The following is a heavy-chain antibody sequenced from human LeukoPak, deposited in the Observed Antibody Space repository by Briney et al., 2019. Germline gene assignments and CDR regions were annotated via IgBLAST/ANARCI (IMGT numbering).Heavy chain of an antibody. V-gene: IGHV1-46*01. J-gene: IGHJ6*03. CDR1: GYTFTSYG. Sequence: ASVKVSCKASGYTFTSYGISWVRQAPGQGLEWMGIINPSGGSTSYAQKFQGRVTMTRDTSTSTVYMELSSLRSEDTAVYYCARAPKGYYYYYMDVWGKGTTVTVSS. CDR3: ARAPKGYYYYYMDV. CDR2: INPSGGST.